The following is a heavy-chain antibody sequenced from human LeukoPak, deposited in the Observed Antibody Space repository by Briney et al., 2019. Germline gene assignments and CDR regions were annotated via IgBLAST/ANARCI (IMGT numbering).Heavy chain of an antibody. J-gene: IGHJ6*02. CDR3: GRVAPGNRHIDA. V-gene: IGHV3-74*01. CDR2: INSDGSST. CDR1: GFTFSSYW. Sequence: GGSLRLSCAASGFTFSSYWMHWVRQAPGKGLVWVSRINSDGSSTSYADSVKGRFTISRDNAKNSLYLQMNSLRAEDAAVYYCGRVAPGNRHIDAWGQGTTVTVSS. D-gene: IGHD2/OR15-2a*01.